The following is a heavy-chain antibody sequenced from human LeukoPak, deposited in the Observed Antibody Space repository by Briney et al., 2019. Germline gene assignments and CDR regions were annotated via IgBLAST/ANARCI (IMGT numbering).Heavy chain of an antibody. J-gene: IGHJ6*02. V-gene: IGHV3-33*01. CDR3: ARYPNYDFWSGYYTNYYGMDV. CDR1: GFTFSSYG. Sequence: TGGSLRLSCAASGFTFSSYGMHWVRQAPGKGLEWVAVIWYDGSNKYYADSVKGRFTISRDNSKNTLYLQMNSLRAEDTAVYYCARYPNYDFWSGYYTNYYGMDVGGQGPTVTVSS. CDR2: IWYDGSNK. D-gene: IGHD3-3*01.